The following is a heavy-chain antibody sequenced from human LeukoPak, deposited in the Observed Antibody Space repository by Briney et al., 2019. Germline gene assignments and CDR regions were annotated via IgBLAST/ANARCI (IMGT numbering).Heavy chain of an antibody. V-gene: IGHV4-59*01. D-gene: IGHD5-12*01. CDR3: AGGLGSGYDSVDAFDI. Sequence: SGALSLTCTVSGGSPSSYYGSWVRQPPGEGLEWIGYIYYSGSTNYKPSLKSRVTISVDTSKNQFSLKLSSATAADTAVYYCAGGLGSGYDSVDAFDIWGQGTMVTVSS. J-gene: IGHJ3*02. CDR2: IYYSGST. CDR1: GGSPSSYY.